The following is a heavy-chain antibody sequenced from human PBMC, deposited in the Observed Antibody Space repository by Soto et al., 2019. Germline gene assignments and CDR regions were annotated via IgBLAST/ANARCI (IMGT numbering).Heavy chain of an antibody. V-gene: IGHV1-18*04. CDR3: VRDQKYFRVNGNWFDS. Sequence: GASVKVSCKASGYTSADFGISWVRQAPRQGLEWMGWVSGNNGASNPAPKVQGRITMTLDTSTGVSYMALRSLRSDDTAIYYCVRDQKYFRVNGNWFDSWGQGTLVTVSS. CDR1: GYTSADFG. J-gene: IGHJ5*01. D-gene: IGHD2-2*01. CDR2: VSGNNGAS.